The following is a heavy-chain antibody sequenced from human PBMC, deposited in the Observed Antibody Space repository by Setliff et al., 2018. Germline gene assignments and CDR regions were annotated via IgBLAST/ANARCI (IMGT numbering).Heavy chain of an antibody. J-gene: IGHJ4*02. CDR3: RYWSGYYNNDY. V-gene: IGHV4-39*07. CDR2: MYYSGST. D-gene: IGHD3-3*01. Sequence: SETLSLTCSVSGGSISSGSYYWGWIRQSPGKGLEWIGSMYYSGSTYYNSSLRSRVTISLDASTNQFSLKLRSVSAADTAVYYCRYWSGYYNNDYWGQGTLVTVSS. CDR1: GGSISSGSYY.